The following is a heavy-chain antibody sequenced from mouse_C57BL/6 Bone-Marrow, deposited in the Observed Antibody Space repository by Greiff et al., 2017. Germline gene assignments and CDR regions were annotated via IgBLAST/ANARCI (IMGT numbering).Heavy chain of an antibody. D-gene: IGHD1-1*01. V-gene: IGHV5-6*02. Sequence: EVMLVESGGDLVKPGGSLKLSCAASGFTFSSSGMSWVRQTPDKRLEWVATISSGGSYTYYPDSVKGRFTISRDNAKNTLYLQMSSLQSEDTAMYYCASNYYGSSYDYWGQGTTLTVSS. CDR3: ASNYYGSSYDY. CDR2: ISSGGSYT. CDR1: GFTFSSSG. J-gene: IGHJ2*01.